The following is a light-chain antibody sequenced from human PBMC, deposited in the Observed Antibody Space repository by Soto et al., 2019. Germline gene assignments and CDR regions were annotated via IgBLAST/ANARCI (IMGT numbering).Light chain of an antibody. J-gene: IGKJ3*01. CDR2: GAS. CDR3: QQYNNWPFT. V-gene: IGKV3-15*01. Sequence: EIVMTQSPATLSVSPGERATLSCRASQSVSSNLAWYQQKPGQAPRLLIYGASTRATGIPVRFSGSGSGTEFTLTISSLQSGDFAVYYCQQYNNWPFTFGPGTKVDIK. CDR1: QSVSSN.